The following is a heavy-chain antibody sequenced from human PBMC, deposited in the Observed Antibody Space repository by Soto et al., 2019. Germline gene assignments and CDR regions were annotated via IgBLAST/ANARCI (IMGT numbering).Heavy chain of an antibody. Sequence: PSETLSLTCTVSGGSISSSSYYWGWIRQPQGKGLEWIGSIYYSGSTYYNPSLKSRVTISVDTSKNQFSLKLSSVTAADTAVYYCASLPYYDFWSGSQPDYYYYGMDVWGQGTTVTVSS. D-gene: IGHD3-3*01. J-gene: IGHJ6*02. CDR3: ASLPYYDFWSGSQPDYYYYGMDV. CDR2: IYYSGST. CDR1: GGSISSSSYY. V-gene: IGHV4-39*07.